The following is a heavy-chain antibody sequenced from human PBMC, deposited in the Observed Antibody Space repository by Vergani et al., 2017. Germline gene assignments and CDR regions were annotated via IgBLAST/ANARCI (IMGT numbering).Heavy chain of an antibody. Sequence: QVQLQESGPGLVKPSETLSLTCTVSGGSISSSSYYWGWIRQPPGKGLEWIGSIYYSGSTYYNPSLKSRVTISVDTSKNQFSLKLSSVTAADTAVYYCARAELGTRIFGVVITGNVWFDPWGQGTLVTVSS. J-gene: IGHJ5*02. CDR2: IYYSGST. CDR1: GGSISSSSYY. CDR3: ARAELGTRIFGVVITGNVWFDP. D-gene: IGHD3-3*01. V-gene: IGHV4-39*07.